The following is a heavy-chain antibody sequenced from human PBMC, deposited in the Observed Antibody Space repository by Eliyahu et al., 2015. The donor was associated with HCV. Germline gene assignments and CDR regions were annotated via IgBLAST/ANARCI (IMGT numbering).Heavy chain of an antibody. CDR2: ISPSGGST. CDR3: ANDAHYSNGWVFDY. CDR1: GFTFSTYX. D-gene: IGHD6-19*01. Sequence: EVQVLESGGGLVQPGGSLRLSCAASGFTFSTYXMSWVRQAPGKGLEWVSAISPSGGSTNYADSVKGRFTISRDNSRNTLYLQMNSLRAEDTAVYYCANDAHYSNGWVFDYWGRGTLVTVSS. J-gene: IGHJ4*02. V-gene: IGHV3-23*01.